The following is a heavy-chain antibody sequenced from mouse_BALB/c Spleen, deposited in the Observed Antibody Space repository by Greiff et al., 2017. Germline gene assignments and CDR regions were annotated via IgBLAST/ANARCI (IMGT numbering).Heavy chain of an antibody. Sequence: EVQLQESGPELVKPGASVKMSCKASGYTFTSYVMHWVKQKPGQGLEWIGYINPYNDGTKYNEKFKGKATLTSDKSSSTAYMELSSLTSEDSAVYNCAREDYYRYDGNYWYFDVWGAGTTVTVSS. CDR3: AREDYYRYDGNYWYFDV. D-gene: IGHD2-14*01. CDR1: GYTFTSYV. V-gene: IGHV1-14*01. J-gene: IGHJ1*01. CDR2: INPYNDGT.